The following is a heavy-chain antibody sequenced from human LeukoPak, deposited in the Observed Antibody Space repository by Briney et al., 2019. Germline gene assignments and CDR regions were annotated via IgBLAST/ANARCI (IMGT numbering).Heavy chain of an antibody. J-gene: IGHJ5*02. Sequence: SETLSLTCAEYGVSFSSYYWSWMRQPPGKGLVWIGKINHIGSTNYNPSLKSRVTRSVDTSKNQTSLELISVTAADTDVYYCASSAWVAGASLDPWDQGILVTVSA. CDR3: ASSAWVAGASLDP. D-gene: IGHD6-19*01. CDR1: GVSFSSYY. CDR2: INHIGST. V-gene: IGHV4-34*01.